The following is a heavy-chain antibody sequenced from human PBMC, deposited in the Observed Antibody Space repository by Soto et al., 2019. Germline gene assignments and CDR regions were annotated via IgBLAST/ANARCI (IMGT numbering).Heavy chain of an antibody. J-gene: IGHJ4*02. CDR3: ARLEVAYCGGDCYSGPFDY. D-gene: IGHD2-21*01. V-gene: IGHV3-23*01. Sequence: GGSLRHSCAASGGTCISYAMSWVRQATGKGLEWVSAISGSGGSTYYADSVKGRFTISRDNSKNTLYLQMNSLRAEDTAVYYCARLEVAYCGGDCYSGPFDYWGQGTLVTVSS. CDR1: GGTCISYA. CDR2: ISGSGGST.